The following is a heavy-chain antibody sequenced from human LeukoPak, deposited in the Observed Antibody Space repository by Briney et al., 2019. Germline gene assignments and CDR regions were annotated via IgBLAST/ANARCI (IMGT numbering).Heavy chain of an antibody. D-gene: IGHD1-26*01. CDR2: IYYSGST. V-gene: IGHV4-28*03. J-gene: IGHJ3*02. CDR1: GYSISNSNW. Sequence: SDTLSLTCAVSGYSISNSNWWGWIRQPPGKGLEWIGNIYYSGSTYYNPSLKSRVTMSVDTSKNHFSLRLSSVTAVDTAVYYCARGVGGNYPNVLDIWGQGTMVTVSS. CDR3: ARGVGGNYPNVLDI.